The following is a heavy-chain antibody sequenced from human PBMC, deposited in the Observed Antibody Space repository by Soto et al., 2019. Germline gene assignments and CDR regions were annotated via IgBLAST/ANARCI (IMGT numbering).Heavy chain of an antibody. CDR1: GGSISSSSYY. CDR3: ARHGNSVAARFDY. V-gene: IGHV4-39*01. D-gene: IGHD6-19*01. Sequence: SETLSLTCTVSGGSISSSSYYWGWIRQPPGKGLEWIGSIYYSGSTYYNPSLKSRVTISVDTSKNQFSLKLSSVTAADTAVYYCARHGNSVAARFDYWGQGTLVTVSS. CDR2: IYYSGST. J-gene: IGHJ4*02.